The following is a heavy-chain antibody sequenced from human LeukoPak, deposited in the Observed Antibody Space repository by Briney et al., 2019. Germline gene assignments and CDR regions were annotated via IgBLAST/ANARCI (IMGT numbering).Heavy chain of an antibody. CDR1: GGXXXSGDYY. Sequence: LSLTXXXSGGXXXSGDYYWSWIRQPPGKGLEWIGYIYYSGSTYYNPSLKSRVTISVDTSKNQFSLKLSSVTAADTAVYYCARYQVGYFDYWGQGTLVTVSS. D-gene: IGHD1-26*01. V-gene: IGHV4-30-4*01. CDR2: IYYSGST. CDR3: ARYQVGYFDY. J-gene: IGHJ4*02.